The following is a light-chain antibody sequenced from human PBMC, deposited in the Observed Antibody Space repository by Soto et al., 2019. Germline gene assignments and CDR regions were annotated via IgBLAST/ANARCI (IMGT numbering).Light chain of an antibody. CDR3: QQYNNWPRP. V-gene: IGKV3-15*01. Sequence: EIVMTQSPATLSVSPGERATLSCRASQCVSSNLAWYQQKPGEAPRLLIYVVSTRATGIPARFSGSGSGTEFTLIISSLQSEDFAVYYCQQYNNWPRPFGQGTKLEIK. CDR1: QCVSSN. CDR2: VVS. J-gene: IGKJ2*01.